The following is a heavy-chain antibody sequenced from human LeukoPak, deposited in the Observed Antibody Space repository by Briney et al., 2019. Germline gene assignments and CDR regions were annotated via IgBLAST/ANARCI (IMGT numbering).Heavy chain of an antibody. CDR3: ARDMSGGYCSGGSCPPFGY. V-gene: IGHV3-20*04. CDR1: GFTFDDYG. J-gene: IGHJ4*02. D-gene: IGHD2-15*01. CDR2: INWNGGST. Sequence: GGSLRLSCAASGFTFDDYGMSWVRQAPGKGLEWVSGINWNGGSTGYADSVKGRFTISRDNAKNSLYLQMNSLRAEGTALYYCARDMSGGYCSGGSCPPFGYWGQGTLVTVSS.